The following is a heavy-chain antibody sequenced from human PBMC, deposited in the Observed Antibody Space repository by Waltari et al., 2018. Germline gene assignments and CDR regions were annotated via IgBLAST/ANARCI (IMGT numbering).Heavy chain of an antibody. CDR1: GGSIRGFY. D-gene: IGHD2-21*02. CDR3: AGGGGGDWECFDP. J-gene: IGHJ5*02. CDR2: IYYTGST. Sequence: QVQLQESGPSLLKPSETLSLICTVSGGSIRGFYWSWVRQPPGKGLDWVGYIYYTGSTKFTPPPKSRFTMSVDTSKNQFPLKLGSVPAADTAFYSCAGGGGGDWECFDPGGQGPLFTVSS. V-gene: IGHV4-59*01.